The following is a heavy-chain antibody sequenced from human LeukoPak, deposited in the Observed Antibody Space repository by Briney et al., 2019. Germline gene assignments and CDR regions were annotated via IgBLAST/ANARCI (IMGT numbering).Heavy chain of an antibody. CDR2: ISGDGATT. CDR1: GFTFSSFA. J-gene: IGHJ3*02. V-gene: IGHV3-23*01. Sequence: GGSLRLSCAASGFTFSSFAMTWVGQAPGKGLEWVSLISGDGATTYYADSVQGRFTISRDNSKNRLYLQMNSLRAEDTAVYYCAKDRENRYGLGAFDIWGQGTMGTVSS. D-gene: IGHD5-18*01. CDR3: AKDRENRYGLGAFDI.